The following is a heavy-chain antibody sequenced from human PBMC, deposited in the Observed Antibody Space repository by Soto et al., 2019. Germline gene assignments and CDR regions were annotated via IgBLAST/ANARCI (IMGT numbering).Heavy chain of an antibody. Sequence: SETLSLTCAVYGGSFSGYYWSWIRQPPGKGLEWIGEINHSGSTNYNPSLKSRVTISVDTSKNQFSPKLSSGTAADTAVYYCARPRGDGYNYFDYWGQGTLVTVSS. V-gene: IGHV4-34*01. CDR2: INHSGST. CDR3: ARPRGDGYNYFDY. D-gene: IGHD3-10*01. CDR1: GGSFSGYY. J-gene: IGHJ4*02.